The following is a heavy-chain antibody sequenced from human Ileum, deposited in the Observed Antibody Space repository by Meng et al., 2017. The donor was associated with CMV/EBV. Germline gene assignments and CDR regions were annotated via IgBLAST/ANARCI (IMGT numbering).Heavy chain of an antibody. Sequence: LQVFGPSLVKPTQTLSLSCTFFGFSVDTRGVSVGWFRQPPGKALAWLALFYWDDDKRYSPSLKNRLSVTKDTSKKQVVLKMTNMDPVDTATYFCAHRRGTVTGTPFDFWGQGSLVTVSS. CDR2: FYWDDDK. CDR1: GFSVDTRGVS. D-gene: IGHD6-19*01. V-gene: IGHV2-5*02. CDR3: AHRRGTVTGTPFDF. J-gene: IGHJ4*02.